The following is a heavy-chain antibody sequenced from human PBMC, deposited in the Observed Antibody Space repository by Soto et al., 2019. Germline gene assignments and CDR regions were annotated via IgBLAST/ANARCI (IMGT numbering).Heavy chain of an antibody. CDR3: ARDYFDSSDYTTNWFDP. Sequence: SETLPLTCTVSGGSISSGDYYWSWIRQPPGKGLEWIGYIYYSGSTYYNPSLKSRVTISVDTSKNQFSLKVTSVTAADTALYYCARDYFDSSDYTTNWFDPWGQGTLVTAPQ. CDR1: GGSISSGDYY. D-gene: IGHD3-22*01. V-gene: IGHV4-30-4*01. J-gene: IGHJ5*02. CDR2: IYYSGST.